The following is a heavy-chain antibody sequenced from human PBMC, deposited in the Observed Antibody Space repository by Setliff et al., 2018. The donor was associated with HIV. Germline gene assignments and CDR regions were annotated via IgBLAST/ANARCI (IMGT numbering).Heavy chain of an antibody. D-gene: IGHD6-19*01. Sequence: SETLSLTCAVYGGSFSSYYWSWIRQPPGKGLEWIGEINHSGSTNYNPSLKSRVTMSVDTSKDQFSLKLSSVTAADTAVYYCAKGVAGLQYYYYYMDVWGKGTTVTVSS. V-gene: IGHV4-34*01. CDR3: AKGVAGLQYYYYYMDV. CDR1: GGSFSSYY. J-gene: IGHJ6*03. CDR2: INHSGST.